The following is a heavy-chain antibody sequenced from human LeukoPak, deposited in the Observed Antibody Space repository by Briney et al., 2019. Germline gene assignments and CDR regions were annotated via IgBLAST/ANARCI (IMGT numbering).Heavy chain of an antibody. Sequence: GGSLRLSCAASGFTFSSYAMSWVRQAPGKGLEWVSVISASGGSTYYADSVKGRFTISRDNSKNTLYLQVNSLRVEDTAVYYCAKVVVRGSYYFDYWGQGTLVNVSS. J-gene: IGHJ4*02. CDR1: GFTFSSYA. CDR3: AKVVVRGSYYFDY. CDR2: ISASGGST. V-gene: IGHV3-23*01. D-gene: IGHD3-10*01.